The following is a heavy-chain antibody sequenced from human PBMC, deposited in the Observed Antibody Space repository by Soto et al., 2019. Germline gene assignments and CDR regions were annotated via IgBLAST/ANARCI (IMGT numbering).Heavy chain of an antibody. CDR3: AKSLFYYYDLLTGSDPHFAF. CDR1: GFTFIGYA. Sequence: GGSLRLSCGASGFTFIGYATSWVRQAPGKGLEWVSAISGSGGSTYYADSVKGRFTIARDNSKNTLYLQMNRLRAEDTAVYYGAKSLFYYYDLLTGSDPHFAFWANGTPVPAS. D-gene: IGHD3-9*01. V-gene: IGHV3-23*01. J-gene: IGHJ4*01. CDR2: ISGSGGST.